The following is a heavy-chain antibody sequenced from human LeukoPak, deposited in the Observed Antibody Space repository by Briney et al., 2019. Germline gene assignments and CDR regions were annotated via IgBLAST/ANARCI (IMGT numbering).Heavy chain of an antibody. Sequence: SQTLSLTCVISGDSVSSTFSAWNWIRQSPSRGLEWLGRTYYRSRWYNDYAVSVKSRVSINPDTSKNQFSLQLNSVTPEDTAVYYCARGSLVAIDYWGQGTLVTVSS. CDR3: ARGSLVAIDY. J-gene: IGHJ4*02. D-gene: IGHD6-6*01. CDR1: GDSVSSTFSA. CDR2: TYYRSRWYN. V-gene: IGHV6-1*01.